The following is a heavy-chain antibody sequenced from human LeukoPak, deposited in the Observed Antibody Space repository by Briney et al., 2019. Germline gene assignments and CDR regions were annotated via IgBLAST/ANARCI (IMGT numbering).Heavy chain of an antibody. J-gene: IGHJ6*03. D-gene: IGHD2-15*01. CDR3: ARADCTGGSCYSYYYYYYYMDV. CDR2: INPNSGGT. V-gene: IGHV1-2*02. Sequence: ASVKVSCKASGYTFTGYYMHWVRQAPRQGLEWMGWINPNSGGTNYAQKFQGRVTMTRDTSISTAYMELSRLRSDDTAVYYCARADCTGGSCYSYYYYYYYMDVWGKGTTVTVSS. CDR1: GYTFTGYY.